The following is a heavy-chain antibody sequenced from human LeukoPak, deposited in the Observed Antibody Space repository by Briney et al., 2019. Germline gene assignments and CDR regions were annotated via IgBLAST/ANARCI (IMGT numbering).Heavy chain of an antibody. CDR2: IFYTGST. CDR3: ARVNWGGFDI. V-gene: IGHV4-59*01. Sequence: SETLSLTCTASGASISTYYWSWIRQPPGKGLECIGDIFYTGSTTYSPSLKSRATISIETSKNQISLKLRSVTAADTAVYFCARVNWGGFDIWGQGTLATVSS. CDR1: GASISTYY. J-gene: IGHJ3*02. D-gene: IGHD7-27*01.